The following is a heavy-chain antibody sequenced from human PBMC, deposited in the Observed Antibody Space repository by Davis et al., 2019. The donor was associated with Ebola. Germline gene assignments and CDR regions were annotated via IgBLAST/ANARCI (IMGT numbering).Heavy chain of an antibody. CDR2: ISYDGSNK. Sequence: GESLKISCAASGFTFSSYTKHWVRQAPGKGLEWVAVISYDGSNKYYADSVKGRFTISRDNSKNTLYLQMNSLRAEDTAVYYCARGWGRMTTVTTSAYWGQGTLVTVSS. J-gene: IGHJ4*02. V-gene: IGHV3-30*04. CDR3: ARGWGRMTTVTTSAY. D-gene: IGHD4-17*01. CDR1: GFTFSSYT.